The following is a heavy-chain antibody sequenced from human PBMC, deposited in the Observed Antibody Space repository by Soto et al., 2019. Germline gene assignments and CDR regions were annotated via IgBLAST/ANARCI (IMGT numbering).Heavy chain of an antibody. V-gene: IGHV3-23*01. Sequence: EVQLMESGGGLVQTGGSLRLSCAASGFTFSSSAMGWVRQAPGKGLAWVSSISGSGGTTNYADSVKGRFTSSRDNSKNTLYLQMNSLRVEDTAVYYCAKSPYTSGRVHPDSWAQGTLVTVSS. D-gene: IGHD6-25*01. CDR3: AKSPYTSGRVHPDS. CDR1: GFTFSSSA. J-gene: IGHJ4*02. CDR2: ISGSGGTT.